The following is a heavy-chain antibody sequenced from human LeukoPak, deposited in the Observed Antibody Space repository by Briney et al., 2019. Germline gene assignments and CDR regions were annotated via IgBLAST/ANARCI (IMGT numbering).Heavy chain of an antibody. Sequence: SETLSLTCTVSGGSINSYYWSWIRQPPGKGLEWIGYIYYSGSTNYNPSLKSRVTISVDTSKNQFSLKLSSVTAADTAVYYCARHTLVAAPSFDCWGQGTLVTVSS. J-gene: IGHJ4*02. CDR2: IYYSGST. D-gene: IGHD2-15*01. CDR1: GGSINSYY. CDR3: ARHTLVAAPSFDC. V-gene: IGHV4-59*08.